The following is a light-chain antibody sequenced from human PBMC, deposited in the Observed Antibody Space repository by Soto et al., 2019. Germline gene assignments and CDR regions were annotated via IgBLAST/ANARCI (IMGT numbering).Light chain of an antibody. V-gene: IGKV3-15*01. J-gene: IGKJ1*01. Sequence: ETVLTQSPDTLSVSPGERATLSCGASESVGTKLAWYQQKPGQAPRLLICGASTRATGIPARFSGDGSGTEFTLTISSLQSEDLAIYYCQQYYDWPQTFGQGTKVDIK. CDR3: QQYYDWPQT. CDR2: GAS. CDR1: ESVGTK.